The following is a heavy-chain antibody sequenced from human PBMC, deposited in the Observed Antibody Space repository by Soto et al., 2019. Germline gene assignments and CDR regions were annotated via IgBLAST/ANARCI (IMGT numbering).Heavy chain of an antibody. J-gene: IGHJ4*02. CDR2: IITIFGTA. Sequence: QVQLVQSGAEVKKPGSSVNVSCKASVGTFSSYSINWVRQAPGQGLEWMGEIITIFGTANYAQKFQGRVTITADESTSTAYMELSSLRSEDTAVYYCARDGGRHSGGIDYWGQGTLVTVSS. D-gene: IGHD1-26*01. CDR1: VGTFSSYS. V-gene: IGHV1-69*01. CDR3: ARDGGRHSGGIDY.